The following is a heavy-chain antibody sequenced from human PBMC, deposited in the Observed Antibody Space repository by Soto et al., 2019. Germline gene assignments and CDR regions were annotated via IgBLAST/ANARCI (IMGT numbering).Heavy chain of an antibody. D-gene: IGHD3-22*01. CDR1: GFTFSRYW. V-gene: IGHV3-7*05. CDR2: IKQDGGEE. Sequence: EVQLVESGGGLVQPGGSLRLSCAASGFTFSRYWMSWVRQAPGKGLEWVANIKQDGGEEHYVDSVKGRFTISRDNGKNSLYLQMNGLRAEDTAVYYCAGGYGYWGQGTLVTVSS. CDR3: AGGYGY. J-gene: IGHJ4*02.